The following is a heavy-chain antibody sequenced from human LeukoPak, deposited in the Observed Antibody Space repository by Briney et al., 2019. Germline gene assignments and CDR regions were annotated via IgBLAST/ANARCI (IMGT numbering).Heavy chain of an antibody. Sequence: SETLSLTCTVSGYSINSGYYWGWIRQPPGKGLEWIGSIYHSGSTYYNPSLKSRVTISVDTSKNQFSLNLSSVTAADTAVYYCARVYGAGYDFRGAFDIWGQGTVVTVSS. CDR1: GYSINSGYY. CDR2: IYHSGST. CDR3: ARVYGAGYDFRGAFDI. V-gene: IGHV4-38-2*02. J-gene: IGHJ3*02. D-gene: IGHD5-12*01.